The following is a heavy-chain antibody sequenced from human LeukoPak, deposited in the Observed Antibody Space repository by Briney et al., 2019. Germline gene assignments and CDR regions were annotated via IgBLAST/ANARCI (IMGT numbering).Heavy chain of an antibody. Sequence: GGSLRLSCAASGFTFSSYSMNWVRQAPGKGLEWVSYISSSSSTIYYADSVKGRFTISRDNDKNSLYLQMNSLRAEDTAVYYCARDSGYPRAHGFDIWGQGTMVTVSS. D-gene: IGHD3-22*01. CDR1: GFTFSSYS. V-gene: IGHV3-48*01. CDR2: ISSSSSTI. J-gene: IGHJ3*02. CDR3: ARDSGYPRAHGFDI.